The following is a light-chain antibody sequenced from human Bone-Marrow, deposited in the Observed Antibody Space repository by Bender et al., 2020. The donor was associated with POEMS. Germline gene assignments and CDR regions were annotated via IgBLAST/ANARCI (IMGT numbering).Light chain of an antibody. CDR1: NLGDKF. Sequence: SYELAQAPSVSVSPGQTATITCSGHNLGDKFVRWFQQKPGQSPVLIIYQDNKRPSGIPERFSGSNSGNTATLTISGTQALDEADYYCCSYAVRDVLFGGGTKVTVL. J-gene: IGLJ3*02. V-gene: IGLV3-1*01. CDR2: QDN. CDR3: CSYAVRDVL.